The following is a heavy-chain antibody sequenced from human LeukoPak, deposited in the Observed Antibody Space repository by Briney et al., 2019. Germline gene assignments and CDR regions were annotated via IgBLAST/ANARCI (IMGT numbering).Heavy chain of an antibody. D-gene: IGHD3-10*01. CDR1: GFTFSSYA. Sequence: GGSLRLSCAASGFTFSSYAMSWVRPAPGKGLEWVSAISGSGGSTYYADSVKGRFTISRDNSKNTLYLQMNSLRAEDTAVYYCAKAGYGSGSYYPFDYWGQGTLVTVSS. J-gene: IGHJ4*02. CDR3: AKAGYGSGSYYPFDY. V-gene: IGHV3-23*01. CDR2: ISGSGGST.